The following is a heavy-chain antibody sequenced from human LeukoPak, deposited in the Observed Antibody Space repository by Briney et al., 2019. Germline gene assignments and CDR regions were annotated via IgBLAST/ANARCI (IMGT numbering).Heavy chain of an antibody. J-gene: IGHJ4*02. Sequence: GGSLRLSCAASGFTFNNYAMGWVRQAPGKGLEWVSAISGSGSSTYYTASVKGRFTISRDNPKNTLFLQMNSLRVEDTAVYYCTRTRWTSGYYFDYWGQGTLVTVSS. CDR1: GFTFNNYA. D-gene: IGHD3-22*01. V-gene: IGHV3-23*01. CDR2: ISGSGSST. CDR3: TRTRWTSGYYFDY.